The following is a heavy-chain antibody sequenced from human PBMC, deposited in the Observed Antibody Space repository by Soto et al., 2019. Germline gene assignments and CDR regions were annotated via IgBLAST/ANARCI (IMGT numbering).Heavy chain of an antibody. D-gene: IGHD3-10*01. CDR2: IYRSGSA. CDR1: GGSINSGGYS. J-gene: IGHJ6*02. CDR3: AVSGRGGLDV. V-gene: IGHV4-30-2*01. Sequence: QLQLQESGSGLVKPSQKLSLTCTVSGGSINSGGYSWSWIRQPPGKGLEWIGYIYRSGSAYYSPSLQYRVTISVDTSKNHFSLNLTSVTAADTAVYYCAVSGRGGLDVWGQGTTVTVSS.